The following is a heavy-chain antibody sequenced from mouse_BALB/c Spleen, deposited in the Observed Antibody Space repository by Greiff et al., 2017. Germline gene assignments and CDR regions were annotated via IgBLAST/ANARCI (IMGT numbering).Heavy chain of an antibody. J-gene: IGHJ3*01. CDR2: IRNKANGYTT. Sequence: EVKLMESGGGLVQPGGSLRLSCATSGFTFTDYYMSWVRQPPGKALEWLGFIRNKANGYTTEYSASVKGRFTISRDNSQSILYLQMNTLRAEDSATYYCARDEGATMITTGFAYWGQGTLVTVSA. CDR1: GFTFTDYY. V-gene: IGHV7-3*02. CDR3: ARDEGATMITTGFAY. D-gene: IGHD2-4*01.